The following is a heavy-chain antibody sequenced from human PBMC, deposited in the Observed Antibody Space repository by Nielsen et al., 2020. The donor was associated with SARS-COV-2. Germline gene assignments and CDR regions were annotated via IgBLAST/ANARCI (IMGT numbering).Heavy chain of an antibody. Sequence: WVRQAPGQGLEWMGGIIPIFGTANYAQKFQGRVTITADESTSTAYMELSSLRSEDTAVYYCARDLQGDTVTKVFKDEYYFYYMDVWGKGTTVTVSS. CDR3: ARDLQGDTVTKVFKDEYYFYYMDV. V-gene: IGHV1-69*01. D-gene: IGHD4-11*01. J-gene: IGHJ6*03. CDR2: IIPIFGTA.